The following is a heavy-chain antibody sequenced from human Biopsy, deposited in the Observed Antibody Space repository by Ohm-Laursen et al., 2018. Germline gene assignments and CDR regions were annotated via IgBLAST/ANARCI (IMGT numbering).Heavy chain of an antibody. Sequence: TLSLTCTVSRASISNGGYFWSWVRQRPGKGLEWIGHIYNSGNTYYHPSLQSRVTISIDTSKTQFSLRLASVTAADTAVYYCARVEGEQLINSGMDVWGQGTTVTVSS. CDR2: IYNSGNT. V-gene: IGHV4-31*03. CDR1: RASISNGGYF. J-gene: IGHJ6*02. D-gene: IGHD1-1*01. CDR3: ARVEGEQLINSGMDV.